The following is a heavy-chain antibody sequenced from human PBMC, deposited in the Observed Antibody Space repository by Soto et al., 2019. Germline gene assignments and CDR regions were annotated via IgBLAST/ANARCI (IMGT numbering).Heavy chain of an antibody. J-gene: IGHJ5*02. V-gene: IGHV1-69*01. Sequence: QVHLVQSGAEVKKPGSSVKVSCKASGGAFSSYPINWVRQAPGQGLEWMGGIIPFFGTTHSAQKFQDRLTITADESTSTTYMELSSLRSEDTAVYYCASRPVMEVAQYGNLFDPWGQGTLVTVSS. D-gene: IGHD2-15*01. CDR1: GGAFSSYP. CDR2: IIPFFGTT. CDR3: ASRPVMEVAQYGNLFDP.